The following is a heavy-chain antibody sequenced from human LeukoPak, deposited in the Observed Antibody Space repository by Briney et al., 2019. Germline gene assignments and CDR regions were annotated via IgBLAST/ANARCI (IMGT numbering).Heavy chain of an antibody. Sequence: GGSLRLSRAASGFTVSSNYMSWVRQAPGKGLEWVSVIYSGGSTYYADSVKGRFTISRDNSKNTLYLQMNSLRAEDTAVYYCAKGHRRVRYFDWLRDNYFDYWGQGTLVTVSS. D-gene: IGHD3-9*01. CDR3: AKGHRRVRYFDWLRDNYFDY. CDR2: IYSGGST. CDR1: GFTVSSNY. J-gene: IGHJ4*02. V-gene: IGHV3-53*01.